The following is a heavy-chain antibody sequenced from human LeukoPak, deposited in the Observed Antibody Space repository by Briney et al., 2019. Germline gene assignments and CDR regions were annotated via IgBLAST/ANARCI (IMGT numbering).Heavy chain of an antibody. CDR1: GYTFTGYY. V-gene: IGHV1-2*02. Sequence: ASVKVSCKASGYTFTGYYMHGVRQAPGQGREGVGWSNPNSCGTNYSQKFQGRVTITRATSISTAYMELSRLRSDDTAVYYCARGVSGSYYYYYMDVWGKGTTVTISS. CDR3: ARGVSGSYYYYYMDV. J-gene: IGHJ6*03. CDR2: SNPNSCGT. D-gene: IGHD1-26*01.